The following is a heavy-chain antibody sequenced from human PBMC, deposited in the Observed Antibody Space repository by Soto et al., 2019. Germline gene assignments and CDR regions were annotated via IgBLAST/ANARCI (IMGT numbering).Heavy chain of an antibody. CDR2: IIPIFGTA. Sequence: QVQLVQSGAAVKKPGSSVKVSCKASGGTFSSYAISWVRQAPGQGLEWRGGIIPIFGTANYAQKFQGRVTITADESTSTAYMELSSLRSEDTAVYYGARGRSYDFWSDMDVWGQGTTGTVSS. CDR1: GGTFSSYA. D-gene: IGHD3-3*01. CDR3: ARGRSYDFWSDMDV. V-gene: IGHV1-69*12. J-gene: IGHJ6*02.